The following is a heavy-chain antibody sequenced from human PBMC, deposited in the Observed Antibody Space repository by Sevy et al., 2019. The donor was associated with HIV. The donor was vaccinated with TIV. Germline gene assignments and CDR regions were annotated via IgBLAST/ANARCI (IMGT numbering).Heavy chain of an antibody. D-gene: IGHD2-2*01. CDR3: TTAIVVVPAAIMGAFDI. J-gene: IGHJ3*02. CDR1: GFTFSDYY. Sequence: GGSLRLSCAASGFTFSDYYMTWIRQAPGKGLEWVGRIKSKTDGGTTDYAAPVKGRFTISRDDSKNTLYLQMNSLKTEDTAVYYCTTAIVVVPAAIMGAFDIWGQGTMVTVSS. V-gene: IGHV3-15*01. CDR2: IKSKTDGGTT.